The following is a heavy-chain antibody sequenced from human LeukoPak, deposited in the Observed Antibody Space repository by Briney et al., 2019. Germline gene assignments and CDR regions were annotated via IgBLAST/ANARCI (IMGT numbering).Heavy chain of an antibody. CDR1: GGSISSGGYS. J-gene: IGHJ5*02. D-gene: IGHD5-24*01. Sequence: SETLSLTCAVSGGSISSGGYSWSWIRQPPGKGLEWIGYIYHSGSTYYNPSLKSRVTISVDRSKNQFSLKLSSVTAADTALYYCARRDGRFDTWGQGILVTVSS. CDR3: ARRDGRFDT. V-gene: IGHV4-30-2*02. CDR2: IYHSGST.